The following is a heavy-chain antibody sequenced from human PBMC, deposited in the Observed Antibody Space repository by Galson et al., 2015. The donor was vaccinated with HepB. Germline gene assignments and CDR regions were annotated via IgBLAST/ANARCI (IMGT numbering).Heavy chain of an antibody. CDR2: IYYSGST. CDR3: ARGRSRPARQYSYFDY. V-gene: IGHV4-59*01. D-gene: IGHD6-6*01. CDR1: GGSISRYY. Sequence: LSLTCTVSGGSISRYYWSWIRQPPGKGLEWIGYIYYSGSTNYNPSLKSRVTISVDTSKNQFSLKLSSVTAADTAVYYCARGRSRPARQYSYFDYWGQGTLVTVSS. J-gene: IGHJ4*02.